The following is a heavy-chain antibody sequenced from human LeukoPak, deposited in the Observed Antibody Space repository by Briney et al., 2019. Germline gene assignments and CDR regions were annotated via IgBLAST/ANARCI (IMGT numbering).Heavy chain of an antibody. V-gene: IGHV3-23*01. J-gene: IGHJ4*02. CDR2: INGRGGST. D-gene: IGHD5-24*01. Sequence: PGGSLRLSCAASGFTFSDYAMSWVRQAPGKGLEWVSSINGRGGSTYYADSVKGRFTISGDNSKNTLYLQMNSLRAEDTAVYYCAKDRRTWLQLVPSYYFDYWGQGTLVTVSS. CDR1: GFTFSDYA. CDR3: AKDRRTWLQLVPSYYFDY.